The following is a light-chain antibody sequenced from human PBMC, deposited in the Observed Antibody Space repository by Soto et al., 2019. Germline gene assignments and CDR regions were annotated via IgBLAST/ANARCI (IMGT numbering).Light chain of an antibody. CDR2: GAS. Sequence: EIVLTQSPGTLSLSPGERATLSCRASQSVSSSYLAWYQQKPDQAPRLLIYGASSRATGIPDRFSGRGSGTDFTLTLSGLEPEDFAVYYCHQYGSSSFGGGTKVEIK. J-gene: IGKJ4*01. CDR3: HQYGSSS. V-gene: IGKV3-20*01. CDR1: QSVSSSY.